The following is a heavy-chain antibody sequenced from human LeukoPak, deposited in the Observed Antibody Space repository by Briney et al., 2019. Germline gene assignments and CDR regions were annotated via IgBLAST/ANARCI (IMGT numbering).Heavy chain of an antibody. Sequence: TESALTLARPTQTLTLSCTFSGCLRRTRGEGLGWIRQLPGKALEWLAPIYWDDDKRYSPSLKSTLTITKDTSKNQVVLTMTNMDPVDTATYYCARHVLRYFDWLLFDYWGQGNLVTVSS. V-gene: IGHV2-5*02. CDR3: ARHVLRYFDWLLFDY. CDR1: GCLRRTRGEG. D-gene: IGHD3-9*01. J-gene: IGHJ4*02. CDR2: IYWDDDK.